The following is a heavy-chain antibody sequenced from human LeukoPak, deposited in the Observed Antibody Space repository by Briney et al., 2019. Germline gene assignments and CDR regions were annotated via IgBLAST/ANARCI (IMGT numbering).Heavy chain of an antibody. D-gene: IGHD5-18*01. CDR3: TRGRIQLYAFDI. V-gene: IGHV3-49*04. CDR1: GFTFGDYA. CDR2: IRSKAYGGTT. J-gene: IGHJ3*02. Sequence: PGGSLRLSCTASGFTFGDYAMSWVRQAPGKGLEWVGFIRSKAYGGTTEYAASVKGRFTISRDDSKSIAYLQMNSLKTEDTAVYYCTRGRIQLYAFDIWGQGTMVTVSS.